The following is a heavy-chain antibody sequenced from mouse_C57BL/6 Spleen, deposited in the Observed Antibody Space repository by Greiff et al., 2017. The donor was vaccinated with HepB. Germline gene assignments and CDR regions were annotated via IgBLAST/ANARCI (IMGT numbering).Heavy chain of an antibody. CDR2: IDPETGGT. V-gene: IGHV1-15*01. Sequence: VQLQQSGAELVRPGASVTLSCKASGYTFTDYEMHWVKQTPVHGLEWIGAIDPETGGTAYNQKFKGKAILTADKSSSTAYMELRSLTSEDSAVYYCTRLYDGYYFYYFDYWGQGTTLTVSS. D-gene: IGHD2-3*01. CDR1: GYTFTDYE. CDR3: TRLYDGYYFYYFDY. J-gene: IGHJ2*01.